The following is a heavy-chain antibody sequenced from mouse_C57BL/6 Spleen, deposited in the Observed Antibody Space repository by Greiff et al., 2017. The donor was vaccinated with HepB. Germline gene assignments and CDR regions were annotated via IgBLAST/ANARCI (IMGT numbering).Heavy chain of an antibody. CDR2: ISNGGGST. J-gene: IGHJ4*01. CDR3: ARGEDGPMGAMDY. CDR1: GFTFSDYY. V-gene: IGHV5-12*01. D-gene: IGHD1-1*02. Sequence: DVMLVESGGGLVQPGGSLKLSCAASGFTFSDYYMYWVRQTPEKRLEWVAYISNGGGSTYYPDTVKGRFTISRDNAKNTLYLQMSRLKSEDTAMYYCARGEDGPMGAMDYWGQGTSVTVSS.